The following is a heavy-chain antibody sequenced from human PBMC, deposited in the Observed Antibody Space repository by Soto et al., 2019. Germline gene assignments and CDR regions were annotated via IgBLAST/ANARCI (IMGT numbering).Heavy chain of an antibody. Sequence: SVKVSFKASGGTFSSYAISWVRQAPGQGLEWMGGIIPIFGTANYAQKFQGRVTITADESTSTAYMELSSLRSEDTAVYYCARARGCTNGVCYNGFDPWGQGTLVTVSS. J-gene: IGHJ5*02. CDR1: GGTFSSYA. CDR2: IIPIFGTA. D-gene: IGHD2-8*01. V-gene: IGHV1-69*13. CDR3: ARARGCTNGVCYNGFDP.